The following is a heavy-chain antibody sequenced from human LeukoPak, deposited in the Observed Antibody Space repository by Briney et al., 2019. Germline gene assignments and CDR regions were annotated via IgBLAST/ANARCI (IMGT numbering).Heavy chain of an antibody. CDR3: ARHTYCSGGSCYPHYNWFDP. CDR1: GGSISSGSYY. CDR2: IYITGST. Sequence: PSQTLSLTCTVSGGSISSGSYYWSWTRQPAGKGLKWIGRIYITGSTNYNPSLKSRVTISVDTSKNQFSLKLSSVTAADTAVYYCARHTYCSGGSCYPHYNWFDPWGQGTLVTVSS. V-gene: IGHV4-61*02. J-gene: IGHJ5*02. D-gene: IGHD2-15*01.